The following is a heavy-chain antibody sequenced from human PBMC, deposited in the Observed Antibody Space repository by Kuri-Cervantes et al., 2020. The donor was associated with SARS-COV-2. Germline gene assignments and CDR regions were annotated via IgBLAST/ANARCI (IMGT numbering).Heavy chain of an antibody. J-gene: IGHJ4*02. CDR1: GFIFSDYF. D-gene: IGHD2-2*01. Sequence: GESLKISCAASGFIFSDYFLNWVRQAPGKGLEWVSSISSSSSYIYYADSVKGRFTISRDNAKNSLYLQMNSLRAEDTAVYYCAREHCSSTSCYGLDYWGQGTLVTVSS. CDR2: ISSSSSYI. V-gene: IGHV3-21*01. CDR3: AREHCSSTSCYGLDY.